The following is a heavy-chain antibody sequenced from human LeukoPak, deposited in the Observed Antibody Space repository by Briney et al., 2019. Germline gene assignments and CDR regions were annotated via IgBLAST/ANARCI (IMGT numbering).Heavy chain of an antibody. J-gene: IGHJ4*02. D-gene: IGHD3-10*01. CDR3: ARAYYGSGSPLDY. CDR2: IIPIFGTA. Sequence: SVKVSCKASGGTFSSYAISWVRQAPGQGLEWMGGIIPIFGTANYAQKFQGRVAITADESTSTAYMELSSLRSEDTAVYYCARAYYGSGSPLDYWGQGTLVTVSS. V-gene: IGHV1-69*01. CDR1: GGTFSSYA.